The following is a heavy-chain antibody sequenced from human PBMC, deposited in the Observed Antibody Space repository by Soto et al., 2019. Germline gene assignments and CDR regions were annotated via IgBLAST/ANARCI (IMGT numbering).Heavy chain of an antibody. CDR1: GFTFSSYG. V-gene: IGHV3-30*18. J-gene: IGHJ4*02. Sequence: GGSLRLSCAASGFTFSSYGMHWVRQAPGKGLEWVAVISYDGSNKYYADSVKGRFTISRDNSKNTLYLQMNSLRAEDTAVYYCAKPRDIVVVVAVKDFDYWGQGTLVTVS. CDR3: AKPRDIVVVVAVKDFDY. D-gene: IGHD2-15*01. CDR2: ISYDGSNK.